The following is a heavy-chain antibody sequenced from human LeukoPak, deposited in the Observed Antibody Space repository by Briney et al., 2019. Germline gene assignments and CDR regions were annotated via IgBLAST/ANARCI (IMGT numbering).Heavy chain of an antibody. CDR1: GFRFGAYA. V-gene: IGHV3-23*01. D-gene: IGHD3-10*01. Sequence: GGSLRLSCRVSGFRFGAYAMTWVRQPPGKGLEWVSTISGSGPNTFYADSVKGRFIISRDNSETTLYLQMNSLRVDDTAEYYCAKHPTMVRGVDDGLDLWGQGTMVTVSS. CDR3: AKHPTMVRGVDDGLDL. J-gene: IGHJ3*01. CDR2: ISGSGPNT.